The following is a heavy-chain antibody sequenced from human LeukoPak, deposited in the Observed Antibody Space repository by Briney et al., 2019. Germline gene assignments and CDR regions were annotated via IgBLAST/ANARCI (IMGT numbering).Heavy chain of an antibody. J-gene: IGHJ4*02. D-gene: IGHD1-26*01. CDR1: GFTFSSYG. V-gene: IGHV3-48*01. CDR3: VKDSGTYSFDY. CDR2: ISSSSSTI. Sequence: GGSLRLSCAASGFTFSSYGMTWVRQAPGKGLEWVSYISSSSSTIYYADSVKGRFTISRDNAKNSLYLQLNSLRAEDTAVYYCVKDSGTYSFDYWGQGTQVTVSS.